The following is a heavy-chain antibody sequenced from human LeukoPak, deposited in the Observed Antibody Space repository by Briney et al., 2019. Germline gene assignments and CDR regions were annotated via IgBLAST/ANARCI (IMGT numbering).Heavy chain of an antibody. CDR3: ARVVGSSYGFDY. D-gene: IGHD5-18*01. CDR2: INTNTGNP. J-gene: IGHJ4*02. Sequence: ASETVSFKASGYTFTSYAMNWVRQAPGQGLEWMGWINTNTGNPTYAQGFTGRFVFSLVTSVSTPYLQISSLKAEDTAVYYCARVVGSSYGFDYWGQGTLLTVSS. V-gene: IGHV7-4-1*02. CDR1: GYTFTSYA.